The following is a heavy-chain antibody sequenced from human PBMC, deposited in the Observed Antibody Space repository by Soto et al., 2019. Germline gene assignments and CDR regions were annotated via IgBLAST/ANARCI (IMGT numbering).Heavy chain of an antibody. D-gene: IGHD4-17*01. CDR1: GFTVSSNY. J-gene: IGHJ3*02. CDR2: IYSGGST. V-gene: IGHV3-66*01. CDR3: ARDRDDYGDPGAFDI. Sequence: EVQLVESGGGLVQPGGSLRLSCAASGFTVSSNYMSWVRQAPGKGLEWVSVIYSGGSTYYADSVKGRFTISRDNSKNTLYLQMNSLRAEDTAVYYCARDRDDYGDPGAFDIWGQGTMVTVSS.